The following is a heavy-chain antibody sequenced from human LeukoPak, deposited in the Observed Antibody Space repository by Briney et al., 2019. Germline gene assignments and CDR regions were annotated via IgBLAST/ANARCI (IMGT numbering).Heavy chain of an antibody. CDR3: VRDRELNY. CDR1: GGSISSGDYS. J-gene: IGHJ4*02. D-gene: IGHD1-26*01. CDR2: IYYSGST. V-gene: IGHV4-30-4*01. Sequence: SQTLSLTCTVSGGSISSGDYSWSWVRQPPGKGLEWIGYIYYSGSTYYNPSLKSRVSISVDTSKNQFSLKLSSVTAVDTAVYYCVRDRELNYWGQGTLVTVSS.